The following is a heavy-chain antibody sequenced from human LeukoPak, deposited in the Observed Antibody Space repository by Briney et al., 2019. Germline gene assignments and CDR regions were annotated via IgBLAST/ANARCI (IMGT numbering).Heavy chain of an antibody. CDR1: GGSISSGSYY. D-gene: IGHD5-24*01. J-gene: IGHJ4*02. V-gene: IGHV4-61*02. CDR2: IYTSGST. CDR3: ARGLIDGYNSHSLDY. Sequence: PSETLSLTCTVSGGSISSGSYYWSWIRQPAGKGLEWIGRIYTSGSTNYNPSLKSRVTISVDTPKNQFSLKLSSVTAADTAVYSCARGLIDGYNSHSLDYWGQGTLVTVSS.